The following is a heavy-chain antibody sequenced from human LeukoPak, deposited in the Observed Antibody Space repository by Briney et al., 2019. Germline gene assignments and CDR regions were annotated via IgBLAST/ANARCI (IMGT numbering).Heavy chain of an antibody. Sequence: GGSLRLSCAAFGFIFTDYGMHWVRQAPGKGLEWLTFIRYDGSDKYYADSVKGRFTISRDNSKNTLYLQMNSLRAEDTAVYYCARTIAAAGLNWFDPWGQGTLVTVSS. J-gene: IGHJ5*02. V-gene: IGHV3-30*02. D-gene: IGHD6-13*01. CDR1: GFIFTDYG. CDR2: IRYDGSDK. CDR3: ARTIAAAGLNWFDP.